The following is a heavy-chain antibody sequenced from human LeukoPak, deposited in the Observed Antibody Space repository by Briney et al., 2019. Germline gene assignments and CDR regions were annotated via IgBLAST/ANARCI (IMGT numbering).Heavy chain of an antibody. CDR2: ISYDGSNK. CDR3: AKGGRYFDWLFPFQH. V-gene: IGHV3-30*18. J-gene: IGHJ1*01. D-gene: IGHD3-9*01. CDR1: GFTFSSYG. Sequence: GRSLRLSCAASGFTFSSYGMHWVRQAPGKGLEWVAVISYDGSNKYYADSVKGRFTISRENSKNTLYLQMNSLRAEDTAVYYCAKGGRYFDWLFPFQHWGQGTLVTVSS.